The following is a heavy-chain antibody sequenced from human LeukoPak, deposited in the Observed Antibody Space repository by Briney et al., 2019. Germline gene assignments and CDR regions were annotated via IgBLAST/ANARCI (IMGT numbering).Heavy chain of an antibody. D-gene: IGHD5-18*01. CDR3: ASPFAMVNYYYYYMDV. CDR1: GYTFTGYY. J-gene: IGHJ6*03. CDR2: INPNSGST. Sequence: ASVKVSCKASGYTFTGYYMHWVRQAPGQGLEWIGWINPNSGSTNYAQKFQGRVTMTRDTSISTAYMELSRLRSDDTAVYYCASPFAMVNYYYYYMDVWGEGTTVTVSS. V-gene: IGHV1-2*02.